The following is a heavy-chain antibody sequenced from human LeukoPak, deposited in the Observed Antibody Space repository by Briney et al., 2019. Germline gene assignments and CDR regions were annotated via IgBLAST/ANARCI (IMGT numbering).Heavy chain of an antibody. D-gene: IGHD6-13*01. CDR1: GGTFSSYA. Sequence: SVKVSCKASGGTFSSYAISWVRQAPGQGLEWMGGIIPIFGTANYAQKFQGRVTITADESTSTAYMELSSLRSEDTAVYYCASSPPLYSSSWYRKGGYYYMDVWGKGTTVTISS. CDR3: ASSPPLYSSSWYRKGGYYYMDV. V-gene: IGHV1-69*13. CDR2: IIPIFGTA. J-gene: IGHJ6*03.